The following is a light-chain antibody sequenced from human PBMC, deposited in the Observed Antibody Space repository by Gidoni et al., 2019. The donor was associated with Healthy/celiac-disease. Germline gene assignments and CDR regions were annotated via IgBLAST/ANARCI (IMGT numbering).Light chain of an antibody. J-gene: IGKJ1*01. Sequence: DIQMTQSPSSLPASVGDRVTITCRASQSISSYLNWYQQKPGKAPKLLIYAASSLQSGVPSRFSGSGSGADFPLTIRSLQPEDFATYYCQQSYSTPPWTFGHGTKVEIK. CDR2: AAS. CDR3: QQSYSTPPWT. CDR1: QSISSY. V-gene: IGKV1-39*01.